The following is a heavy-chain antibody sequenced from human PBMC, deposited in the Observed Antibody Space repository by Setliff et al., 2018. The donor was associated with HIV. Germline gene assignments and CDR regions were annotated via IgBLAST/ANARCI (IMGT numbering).Heavy chain of an antibody. CDR1: SGSITSYS. D-gene: IGHD6-19*01. CDR2: INTSGST. Sequence: SETLSLTCTVSSGSITSYSWNWIRQPPGKGLEWIGYINTSGSTNYNPSLKSRVTISVDTSKDQFSLKLSSVTASDMAVYYCARDSGWWQIDYWGQGTLVTVSS. V-gene: IGHV4-4*08. CDR3: ARDSGWWQIDY. J-gene: IGHJ4*02.